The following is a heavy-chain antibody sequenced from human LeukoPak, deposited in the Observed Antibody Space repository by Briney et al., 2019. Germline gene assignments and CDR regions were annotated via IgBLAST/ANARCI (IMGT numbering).Heavy chain of an antibody. CDR1: GGSISSYY. CDR3: ASHYDSSGYSPFDP. D-gene: IGHD3-22*01. J-gene: IGHJ5*02. V-gene: IGHV4-59*01. Sequence: SETLSLTCTVSGGSISSYYWSWIRQPPGKGLEWIGYIYYSGSTNYNPSLKSRVTISVDTSKNQFSLKLSSVTAADTAVYYCASHYDSSGYSPFDPWGQGTLVTVSS. CDR2: IYYSGST.